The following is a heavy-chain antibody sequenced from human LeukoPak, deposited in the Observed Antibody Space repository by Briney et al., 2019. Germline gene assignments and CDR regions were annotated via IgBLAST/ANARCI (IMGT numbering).Heavy chain of an antibody. D-gene: IGHD1-1*01. CDR3: ARGARYNLVSYFDY. J-gene: IGHJ4*02. CDR1: GGTFSSYA. V-gene: IGHV1-69*13. CDR2: IIPIFGTA. Sequence: GASVKDSCKASGGTFSSYAISWVRQAPGQGLEWMGGIIPIFGTANYTQKFQGRVTITADESTSTAYMELSSLRSEDTAVYYCARGARYNLVSYFDYWGQGTLVTVSS.